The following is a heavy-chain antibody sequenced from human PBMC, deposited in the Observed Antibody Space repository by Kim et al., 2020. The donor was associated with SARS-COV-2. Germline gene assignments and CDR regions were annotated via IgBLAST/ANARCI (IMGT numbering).Heavy chain of an antibody. CDR3: AGSQGDY. J-gene: IGHJ4*02. CDR1: GFSVSTSC. CDR2: LCSAGST. Sequence: GGSLRLSCAASGFSVSTSCMSWVRQAPGKGLEWVSVLCSAGSTSYAGSAKGRFTISRDDSRNTQHLQMNSLIVEDTAVYYCAGSQGDYWGQGTLVTVSS. V-gene: IGHV3-53*01.